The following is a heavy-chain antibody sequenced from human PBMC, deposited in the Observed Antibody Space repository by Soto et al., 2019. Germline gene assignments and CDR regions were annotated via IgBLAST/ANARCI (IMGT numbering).Heavy chain of an antibody. J-gene: IGHJ3*02. CDR2: IIPIFGTA. D-gene: IGHD3-10*01. CDR1: GGTFSSYA. V-gene: IGHV1-69*01. Sequence: QVQLVQSGAEVKKPGSSVKVSCKASGGTFSSYAISWVRQAPGQGLEWMGGIIPIFGTANYAQKFQGRVTITPDESTSTDYMELSSLRSEDTAVYYCAQVTKRPVDKLWLGEGAFDIWGQGTMVTVSS. CDR3: AQVTKRPVDKLWLGEGAFDI.